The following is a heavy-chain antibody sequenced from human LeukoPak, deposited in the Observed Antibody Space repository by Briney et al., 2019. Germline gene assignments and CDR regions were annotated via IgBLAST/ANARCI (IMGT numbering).Heavy chain of an antibody. CDR1: GGPISSSPYY. CDR2: ISYSGST. D-gene: IGHD3-10*01. V-gene: IGHV4-39*01. CDR3: ARLSPYLGSGSSAFPDDF. J-gene: IGHJ4*02. Sequence: SETLSLTCTVSGGPISSSPYYWGWIRQPPGKGLEWIGSISYSGSTFYNPSLKSRLTISVDTSKNQFSLKLSSLTAADTAVFYCARLSPYLGSGSSAFPDDFWGQGTLVTVSS.